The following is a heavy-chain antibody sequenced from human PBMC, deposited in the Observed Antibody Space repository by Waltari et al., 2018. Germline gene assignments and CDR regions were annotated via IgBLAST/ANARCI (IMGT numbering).Heavy chain of an antibody. Sequence: QVQLQQWGAGLLGPSEPLSLTCAVYGASFSDYYWGWVRQPPGKGLEWIGQIRHPGGTNYNPSLKSRVTISIDTPRSQFSLRLSSVTAADTALYFCTRGGNYDFWSHRPFVDPWGQGTLVTVSS. CDR1: GASFSDYY. J-gene: IGHJ5*02. CDR3: TRGGNYDFWSHRPFVDP. V-gene: IGHV4-34*01. D-gene: IGHD3-3*01. CDR2: IRHPGGT.